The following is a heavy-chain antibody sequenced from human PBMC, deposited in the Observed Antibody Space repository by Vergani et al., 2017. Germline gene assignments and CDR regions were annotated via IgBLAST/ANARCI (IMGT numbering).Heavy chain of an antibody. CDR2: IRYDGSNK. CDR3: AKKPRYYYDSSGYLDYFDY. Sequence: QVQLVESGGGVVQPGGSLRLSCAASGFTFSSYGMHWVRQAPGKGLEWVAFIRYDGSNKYYADSVKGRFTISRDNSKNTLYLQMNSLRAEDTAVYYCAKKPRYYYDSSGYLDYFDYWGQGTLVTVSS. CDR1: GFTFSSYG. V-gene: IGHV3-30*02. D-gene: IGHD3-22*01. J-gene: IGHJ4*02.